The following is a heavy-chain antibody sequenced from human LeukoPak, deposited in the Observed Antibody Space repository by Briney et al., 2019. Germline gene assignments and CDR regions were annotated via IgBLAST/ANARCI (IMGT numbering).Heavy chain of an antibody. CDR2: TYSDGSDT. V-gene: IGHV3-74*01. J-gene: IGHJ4*02. Sequence: GGSLRLSCAASGFSFSTYGMHWVRQAPGKGLVWVSRTYSDGSDTGYADSVKGRFTISRDNANNTLYLQMNSLRAEDTALYYCARDVGIAVPGLLYWGQGTLVTVSS. CDR3: ARDVGIAVPGLLY. CDR1: GFSFSTYG. D-gene: IGHD6-19*01.